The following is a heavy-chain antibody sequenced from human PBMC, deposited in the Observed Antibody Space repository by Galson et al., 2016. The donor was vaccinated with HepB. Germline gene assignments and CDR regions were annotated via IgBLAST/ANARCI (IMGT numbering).Heavy chain of an antibody. CDR2: ASYDGSNN. CDR3: ARDANLAYCRGDCYWFDY. Sequence: SLRLSCAASGFTFSSYGMHWVRQAPGKGLEWVAVASYDGSNNYYPDSVKDRFTVSRDNSKNTLYLQMNNLRTEDTAVYYCARDANLAYCRGDCYWFDYWGPGTLVTASS. J-gene: IGHJ4*02. V-gene: IGHV3-30-3*01. CDR1: GFTFSSYG. D-gene: IGHD2-21*02.